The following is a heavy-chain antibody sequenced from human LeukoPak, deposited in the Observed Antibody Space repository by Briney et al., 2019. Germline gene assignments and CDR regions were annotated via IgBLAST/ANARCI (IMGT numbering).Heavy chain of an antibody. CDR3: ATEMATIWGSDY. V-gene: IGHV4-39*07. D-gene: IGHD5-24*01. CDR2: IYYSGST. CDR1: GGSISSSSYY. Sequence: SETLSLTCTVSGGSISSSSYYWGWIRQTPGKGLEWIGSIYYSGSTYYNPSLKSRVTISVDTSKNQFSLKLSSVTAADTAVYYCATEMATIWGSDYWGQGTLVTVSS. J-gene: IGHJ4*02.